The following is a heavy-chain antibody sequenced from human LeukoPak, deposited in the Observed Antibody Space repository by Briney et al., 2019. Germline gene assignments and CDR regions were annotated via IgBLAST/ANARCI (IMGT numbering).Heavy chain of an antibody. CDR1: GHTFTSYG. D-gene: IGHD3-3*01. Sequence: GASGKVSCKASGHTFTSYGISWVRQAPGQGLEWMGWISAYNGNTNYAQKLQGRVTMTTDTSTSTAYMELRSLRSDDTAVYYCARVRFLEWLCACFDPWGQGTLVTVSS. V-gene: IGHV1-18*01. CDR3: ARVRFLEWLCACFDP. CDR2: ISAYNGNT. J-gene: IGHJ5*02.